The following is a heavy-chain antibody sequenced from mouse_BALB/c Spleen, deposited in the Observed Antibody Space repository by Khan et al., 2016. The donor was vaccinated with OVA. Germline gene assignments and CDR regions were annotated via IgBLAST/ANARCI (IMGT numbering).Heavy chain of an antibody. CDR2: IWSDGST. V-gene: IGHV2-6-1*01. CDR3: ARQPYYHYNIMDY. J-gene: IGHJ4*01. D-gene: IGHD2-10*01. CDR1: GFSLTRYG. Sequence: QVKLKQSGPGLVAPSQRLSITCTISGFSLTRYGVHWVRQPPGKGLEWLVVIWSDGSTPYNSALKSRLTISKHHSKNPVFLKMTSLQNDDTPVYFCARQPYYHYNIMDYWGQGTSVTVSS.